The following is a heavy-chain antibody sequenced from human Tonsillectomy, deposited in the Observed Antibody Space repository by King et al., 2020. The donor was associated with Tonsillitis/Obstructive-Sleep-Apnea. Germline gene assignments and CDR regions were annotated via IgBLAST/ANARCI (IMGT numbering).Heavy chain of an antibody. J-gene: IGHJ6*03. V-gene: IGHV3-48*03. Sequence: VQLVESGGGLVQPGGSLRLSCAASGFTFSSYDMNWVRQAPGKGLEWVSYISGSGSTIYYADSVKGRFTISRDNAKNSLDLQMNSLRAEDTAVYYCARAAYCGGDCWAYYYHMDVWGKGTTVTVSS. CDR1: GFTFSSYD. CDR3: ARAAYCGGDCWAYYYHMDV. CDR2: ISGSGSTI. D-gene: IGHD2-21*01.